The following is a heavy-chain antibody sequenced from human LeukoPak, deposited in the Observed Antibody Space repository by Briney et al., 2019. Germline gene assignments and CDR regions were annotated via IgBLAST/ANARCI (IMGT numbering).Heavy chain of an antibody. CDR2: ISSSGSTI. J-gene: IGHJ5*02. D-gene: IGHD3-10*01. CDR1: GFTFSDYY. Sequence: GGSLRLSCAASGFTFSDYYMSWIRQAPGKGLEWVSYISSSGSTIYYADSVKGRFTISRDNAKNSLYLQMNSLRAEVTAVYYCAAAMVRGVFDPWGQGTLVTVSS. V-gene: IGHV3-11*01. CDR3: AAAMVRGVFDP.